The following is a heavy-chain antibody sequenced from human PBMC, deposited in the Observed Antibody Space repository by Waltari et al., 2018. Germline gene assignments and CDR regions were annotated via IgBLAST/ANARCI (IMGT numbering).Heavy chain of an antibody. J-gene: IGHJ3*02. CDR3: ARGWVYGGSPI. D-gene: IGHD1-26*01. V-gene: IGHV4-34*01. Sequence: QVQLQQWGAGLLKPSETLSLTCAVYGGSFSGYYWSWIRQPPGKGLEWIGEINHSGSTNYNPSRKSRVTISVDTSKNQFSLKLSSVTAADTAVYYCARGWVYGGSPIWGQGTMVTVSS. CDR2: INHSGST. CDR1: GGSFSGYY.